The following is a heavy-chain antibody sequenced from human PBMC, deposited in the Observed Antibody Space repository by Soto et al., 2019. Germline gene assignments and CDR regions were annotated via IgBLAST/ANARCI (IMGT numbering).Heavy chain of an antibody. CDR1: GYTFTSYY. D-gene: IGHD5-12*01. CDR2: INPSGGST. CDR3: AREGYSGYDYSYYGMDV. Sequence: ASVKVSCKASGYTFTSYYMHWVRQAPGQGLEWMGIINPSGGSTSYAQKFQGRVTMTRDTSTSTVYMELSSLRSEDTAVYYCAREGYSGYDYSYYGMDVWGQGTTVTVSS. J-gene: IGHJ6*02. V-gene: IGHV1-46*01.